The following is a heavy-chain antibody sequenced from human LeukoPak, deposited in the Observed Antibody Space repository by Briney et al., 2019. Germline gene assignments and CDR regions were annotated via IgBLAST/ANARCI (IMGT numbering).Heavy chain of an antibody. Sequence: SVKVSCKASGGTFSSYAISWVRQAPGQGLEWMGGIIPIFGTANYAQKFRGRVTITTDESTSTAYMELSSLRSEDTAVYYCARGSSHYYDSSGYYLLDYWGQGTLVTVSS. V-gene: IGHV1-69*05. D-gene: IGHD3-22*01. CDR3: ARGSSHYYDSSGYYLLDY. J-gene: IGHJ4*02. CDR2: IIPIFGTA. CDR1: GGTFSSYA.